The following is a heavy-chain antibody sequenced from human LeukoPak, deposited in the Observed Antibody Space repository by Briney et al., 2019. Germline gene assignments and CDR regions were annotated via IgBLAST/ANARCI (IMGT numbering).Heavy chain of an antibody. CDR2: INHSGST. V-gene: IGHV4-34*01. CDR3: ARGSSRYGVLDY. CDR1: GGSIKNGNYY. D-gene: IGHD1-14*01. J-gene: IGHJ4*02. Sequence: PSETLSLTCGVSGGSIKNGNYYWAWIRQPPGKGLEWIGEINHSGSTNYNPSVKSRVTISVDTSKNQFSLKLSSVTAADTAVYYCARGSSRYGVLDYWGQGTLVTVSS.